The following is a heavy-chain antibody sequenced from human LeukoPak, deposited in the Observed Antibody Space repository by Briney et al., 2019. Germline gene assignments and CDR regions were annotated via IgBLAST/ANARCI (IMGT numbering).Heavy chain of an antibody. D-gene: IGHD3-10*01. CDR3: AKDKYYYGSGSSIDH. J-gene: IGHJ5*02. Sequence: GGSLRLSCAASGFTFSSYAMSWVRQAPGKGLEWVSAISGSGGSTYYADSVKGRFTISRDNSKNTLYLQMNSLRAEDTAVYYCAKDKYYYGSGSSIDHWGQGTLVTVSS. V-gene: IGHV3-23*01. CDR1: GFTFSSYA. CDR2: ISGSGGST.